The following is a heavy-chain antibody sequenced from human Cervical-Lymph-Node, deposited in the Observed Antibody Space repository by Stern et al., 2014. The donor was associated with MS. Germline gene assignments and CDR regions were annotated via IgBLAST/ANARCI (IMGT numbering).Heavy chain of an antibody. V-gene: IGHV5-51*01. CDR1: GYKFSSYW. Sequence: EDQLVESGAEVKKPGESLKISCQGSGYKFSSYWIAWVRQMPGKGLECMGILYPGYSDAKYGPSFQGQVTISVDKSINTAYLQWSSLKASDTGTFYCARLGVVASTHSGMDVWGQGTTVTVSS. D-gene: IGHD2-15*01. J-gene: IGHJ6*02. CDR2: LYPGYSDA. CDR3: ARLGVVASTHSGMDV.